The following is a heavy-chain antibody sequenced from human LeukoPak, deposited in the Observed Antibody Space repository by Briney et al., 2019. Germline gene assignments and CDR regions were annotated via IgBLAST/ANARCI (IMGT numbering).Heavy chain of an antibody. CDR3: AKDRVGYYSSTMDV. V-gene: IGHV3-9*01. CDR1: GFTFSSYA. J-gene: IGHJ6*03. Sequence: GGSLRLSCAASGFTFSSYAMSWVRQAPGKGLEWVSGISWNSGNVGYADSVKGRFTLSRDNAKNSLYLQMSSLRAEDTALYYCAKDRVGYYSSTMDVWGKGTTVTISS. CDR2: ISWNSGNV. D-gene: IGHD2-2*01.